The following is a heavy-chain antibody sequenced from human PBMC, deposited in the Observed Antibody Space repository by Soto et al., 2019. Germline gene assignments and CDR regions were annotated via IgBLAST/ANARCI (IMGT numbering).Heavy chain of an antibody. CDR2: ISGSGGST. D-gene: IGHD1-26*01. V-gene: IGHV3-23*01. CDR3: ARRGSGSYCDY. J-gene: IGHJ4*02. CDR1: GFTFSSYA. Sequence: EVQLLESGGGLVQPGGSLRLSCAASGFTFSSYAMRWVRQAPGKGLEWVSAISGSGGSTYYADSVKGRFTISRDNSKYTLYLQMSSLRAEDTAGYYCARRGSGSYCDYWGQGTLVTVSS.